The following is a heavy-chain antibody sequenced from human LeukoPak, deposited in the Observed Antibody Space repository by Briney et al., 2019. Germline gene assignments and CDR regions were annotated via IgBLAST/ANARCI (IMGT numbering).Heavy chain of an antibody. J-gene: IGHJ4*02. D-gene: IGHD5-18*01. CDR1: GFTFSSYG. V-gene: IGHV3-33*01. CDR3: ARDGVRGYSYGSYFDY. Sequence: TGGSLRLSCAASGFTFSSYGMPWVRQAPGKGLEWVAVIWYDGSNKYYADSVKGRFTISRDNSKNTLYLQMNSLRAEDTAVYYCARDGVRGYSYGSYFDYWGQGTLVTVSS. CDR2: IWYDGSNK.